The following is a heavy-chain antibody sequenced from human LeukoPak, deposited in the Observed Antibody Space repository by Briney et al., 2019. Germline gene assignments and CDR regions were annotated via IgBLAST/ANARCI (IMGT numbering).Heavy chain of an antibody. CDR2: IYHSGST. CDR3: ARAETSNYDFWSGYQYYFDY. CDR1: GYSISSGYY. V-gene: IGHV4-38-2*01. Sequence: PSETLSLTCAVSGYSISSGYYWGWIRQPPGKGMEWIGSIYHSGSTYYNPSLKSRVTISVDTSKNQFSLKLSSVTAADTAVYYCARAETSNYDFWSGYQYYFDYWGQGTLVTVSS. D-gene: IGHD3-3*01. J-gene: IGHJ4*02.